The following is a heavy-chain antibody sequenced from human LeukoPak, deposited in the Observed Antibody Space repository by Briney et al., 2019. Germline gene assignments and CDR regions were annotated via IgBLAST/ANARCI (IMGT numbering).Heavy chain of an antibody. CDR1: GFTFSSYS. CDR2: ISGSGGST. V-gene: IGHV3-23*01. J-gene: IGHJ4*02. CDR3: AKGASVAVAGRNDY. Sequence: PGGSLRLSCAASGFTFSSYSMTWVRQAPGKGLEWVSGISGSGGSTDYADSVKGRFTISRDNSKNTLFLQMDSLRAEDTAEYYCAKGASVAVAGRNDYWGQGTLVTVSS. D-gene: IGHD6-19*01.